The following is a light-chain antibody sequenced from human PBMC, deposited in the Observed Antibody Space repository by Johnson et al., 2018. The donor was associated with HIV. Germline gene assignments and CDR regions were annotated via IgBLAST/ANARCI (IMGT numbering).Light chain of an antibody. CDR3: GTWDSSLSAYV. V-gene: IGLV1-51*01. CDR2: ENN. J-gene: IGLJ1*01. CDR1: SSNIENNL. Sequence: QSVLTQPPSVSAAPGQKVNISCSGSSSNIENNLVSWYQQFPGTAPKLLIYENNKRPSGIPDRFSGSKSGTSATLDITGLQAGDEADDYCGTWDSSLSAYVFGTGTKVTVL.